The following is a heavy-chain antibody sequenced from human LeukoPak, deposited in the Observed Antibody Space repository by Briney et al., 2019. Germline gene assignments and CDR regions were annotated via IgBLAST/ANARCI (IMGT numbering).Heavy chain of an antibody. Sequence: GESLKISCKGSGYSFTTYWIGWVRQMPGKGLEWMGIIYPGDSDTRYGPSFQGQVIISADKSISTAYLQWSSLKASDTAMYYCARRAYCGGDCYLDYWGQGTLVTVSS. J-gene: IGHJ4*02. CDR3: ARRAYCGGDCYLDY. CDR2: IYPGDSDT. D-gene: IGHD2-21*02. CDR1: GYSFTTYW. V-gene: IGHV5-51*01.